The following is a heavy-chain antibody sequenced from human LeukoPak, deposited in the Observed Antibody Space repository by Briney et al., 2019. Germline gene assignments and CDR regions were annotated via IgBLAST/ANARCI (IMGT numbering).Heavy chain of an antibody. CDR1: GFTFSDYY. Sequence: GGSLRLSCAASGFTFSDYYMTWIRQAPGKGLEWVSYISGSSEYIHYADSVKGRFTISRDTAKNSLYLQMNSLRAEDTAVYYCAKEYSSSWPYWYFDLWGRGTLVTVSS. D-gene: IGHD6-13*01. V-gene: IGHV3-11*06. CDR3: AKEYSSSWPYWYFDL. J-gene: IGHJ2*01. CDR2: ISGSSEYI.